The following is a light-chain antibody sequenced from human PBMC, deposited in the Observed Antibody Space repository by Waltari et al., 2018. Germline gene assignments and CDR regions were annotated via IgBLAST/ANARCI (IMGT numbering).Light chain of an antibody. V-gene: IGLV2-23*03. CDR3: CSYAGSSTFRV. J-gene: IGLJ2*01. Sequence: QSALTQPASVSGSPGQSIPISCTGTSSDVGSYNLVPWYQQHPGKAPKLMIYEGSKRPSGVSNRFSGSKSGNTASLTISGLQAEDEADYYCCSYAGSSTFRVFGGGTKLTVL. CDR1: SSDVGSYNL. CDR2: EGS.